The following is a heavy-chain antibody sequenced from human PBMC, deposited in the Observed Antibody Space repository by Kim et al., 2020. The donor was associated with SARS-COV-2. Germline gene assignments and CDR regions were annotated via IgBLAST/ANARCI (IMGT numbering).Heavy chain of an antibody. D-gene: IGHD5-18*01. V-gene: IGHV5-10-1*01. Sequence: GESLQISCKPSGNSFNTYYINWVRHMPGKGLEWLGRIDPTDSHTNYGPSFQGHVTMSVDKSISTAYLQWTSLTSSDTAIYYCATPATRERAMAFDYWGQGTLVTVSS. J-gene: IGHJ4*02. CDR1: GNSFNTYY. CDR2: IDPTDSHT. CDR3: ATPATRERAMAFDY.